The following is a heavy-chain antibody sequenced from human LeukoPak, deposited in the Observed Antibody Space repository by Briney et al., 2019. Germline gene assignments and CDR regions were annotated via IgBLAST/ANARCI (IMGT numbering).Heavy chain of an antibody. V-gene: IGHV4-39*01. CDR1: GGSISSSSYY. D-gene: IGHD3-22*01. J-gene: IGHJ1*01. CDR2: IYYSGST. Sequence: TETLSLTCTVSGGSISSSSYYWGWIRQPPGKGLEWIGGIYYSGSTYYNPSLKSRVTISVDTSKNQFSLKLSSVTAADTAVYYCARTVSGYPPSAEYFQHWGQGTLVTVSS. CDR3: ARTVSGYPPSAEYFQH.